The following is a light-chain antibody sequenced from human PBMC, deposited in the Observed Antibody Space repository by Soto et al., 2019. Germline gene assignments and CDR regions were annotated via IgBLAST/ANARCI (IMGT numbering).Light chain of an antibody. Sequence: EIVLTQSPAPLSLSPGERATLSCRASQSVSKSLAWYQQKPGQAPRLLIYTTSNRATGIPARFSGSGSRTDFTLTISSLEPEDFAVYYCQQGNNWPLFTFGPGTKVDIK. CDR3: QQGNNWPLFT. J-gene: IGKJ3*01. CDR1: QSVSKS. V-gene: IGKV3-11*01. CDR2: TTS.